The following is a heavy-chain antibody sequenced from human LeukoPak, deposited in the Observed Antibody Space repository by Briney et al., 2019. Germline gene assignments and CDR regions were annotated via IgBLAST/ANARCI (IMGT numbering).Heavy chain of an antibody. Sequence: PSETLSLTCTVSGGSISSYYWSWIRQPPGKGLEWIGYIYYSGSTNYNPSLKSRVTISVDTSKNQFSLKLSSVTADDTAVYYCARDVASSGYYWDWGQGTLVTVSS. V-gene: IGHV4-59*01. CDR2: IYYSGST. CDR1: GGSISSYY. J-gene: IGHJ4*02. CDR3: ARDVASSGYYWD. D-gene: IGHD3-22*01.